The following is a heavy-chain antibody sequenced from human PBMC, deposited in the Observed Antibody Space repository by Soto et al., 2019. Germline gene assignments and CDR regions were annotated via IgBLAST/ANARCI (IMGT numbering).Heavy chain of an antibody. V-gene: IGHV1-69*13. J-gene: IGHJ4*02. CDR1: GCSISSYA. Sequence: GASVEVSRKASGCSISSYAISWVRQAPGQGLEWMGGIIPIFGTANYAQKFQGRVTITADESTSTAYMELSSLRSEDTAVYYCARDYYGSGSSSWGQGTLVTVSS. CDR3: ARDYYGSGSSS. CDR2: IIPIFGTA. D-gene: IGHD3-10*01.